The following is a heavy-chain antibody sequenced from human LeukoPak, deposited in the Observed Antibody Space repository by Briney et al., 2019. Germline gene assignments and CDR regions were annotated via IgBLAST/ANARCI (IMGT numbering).Heavy chain of an antibody. CDR2: IIPILGIA. J-gene: IGHJ6*02. CDR1: GFTFSSYA. D-gene: IGHD3-22*01. Sequence: GGSLRLSCAASGFTFSSYAMSWVRQAPGQGLEWMGRIIPILGIANYAQKFQGRVTITADKSTSTAYMELSSLRSEDTAVYYCARDYDRLQYYYYGMDVWGQGTTVTVSS. V-gene: IGHV1-69*04. CDR3: ARDYDRLQYYYYGMDV.